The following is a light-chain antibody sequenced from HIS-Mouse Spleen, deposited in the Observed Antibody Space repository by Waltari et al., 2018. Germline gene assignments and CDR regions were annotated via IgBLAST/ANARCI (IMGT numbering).Light chain of an antibody. V-gene: IGKV4-1*01. CDR2: WAS. Sequence: DIVMTQSPDSLAVSLGERATINCKSSQCVLYSSNNKNYLAWYQQKPGPPPKLLIYWASTRESGVPDRFSGSGSGTDFTLTIGSLQAEDVAVYYCQQYYSTPPTFGQGTKVEIK. J-gene: IGKJ1*01. CDR1: QCVLYSSNNKNY. CDR3: QQYYSTPPT.